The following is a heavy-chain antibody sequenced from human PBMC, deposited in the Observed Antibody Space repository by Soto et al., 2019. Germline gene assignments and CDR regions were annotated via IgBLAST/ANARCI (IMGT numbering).Heavy chain of an antibody. Sequence: QVQLVESGGGVVQPGRSLRLSCAASGFPFTTYGMHWVREGPGKGLEWVAVISYDGSNKYYADSVKGRFTISRDNSKNTLYLQMNSLRPEDTALYSCVGGQYYFDYRGQGTLVTVSS. CDR1: GFPFTTYG. CDR3: VGGQYYFDY. CDR2: ISYDGSNK. J-gene: IGHJ4*02. D-gene: IGHD3-10*01. V-gene: IGHV3-30*03.